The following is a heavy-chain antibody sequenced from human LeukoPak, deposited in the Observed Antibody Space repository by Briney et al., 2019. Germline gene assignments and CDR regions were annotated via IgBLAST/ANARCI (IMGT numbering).Heavy chain of an antibody. CDR1: GFTFSSYA. Sequence: GGSLRLSCTASGFTFSSYAMIWVRQAPGKGLEWVSAISGTSGATYYADSVKGRFTISRDNSKNTLYLQMKSLRADDTAVYYCAKGYPYYFYAMDVWGQGTTVTVSS. V-gene: IGHV3-23*01. D-gene: IGHD1-14*01. CDR2: ISGTSGAT. CDR3: AKGYPYYFYAMDV. J-gene: IGHJ6*02.